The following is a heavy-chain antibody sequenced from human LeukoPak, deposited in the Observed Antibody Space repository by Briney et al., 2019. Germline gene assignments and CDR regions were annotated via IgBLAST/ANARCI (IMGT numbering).Heavy chain of an antibody. Sequence: PSETLSLTCTVSGDSISSYYWSWIRQPPGKGLEWIGYIYYSGGTDYNPSLKSRVTISVDTSKNQFSLNLRSVTAAGTAVYYCARHVTISGPYDASDIWGQGTMVTVSP. D-gene: IGHD5-24*01. CDR1: GDSISSYY. J-gene: IGHJ3*02. V-gene: IGHV4-59*08. CDR2: IYYSGGT. CDR3: ARHVTISGPYDASDI.